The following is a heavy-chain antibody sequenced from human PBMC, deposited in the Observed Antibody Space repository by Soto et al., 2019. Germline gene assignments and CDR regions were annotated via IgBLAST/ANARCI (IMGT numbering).Heavy chain of an antibody. Sequence: ASVKVSCKTSGFTFRSSAVQWVRQARGQRLEWIGWLVVGTGNTNYAQKFQQRVTISSDRSTNTVSMELSSLTSEDTAVYYCATGAYCSGGSCSDYYYYYYGMDLWGQGTTVTVS. CDR1: GFTFRSSA. CDR3: ATGAYCSGGSCSDYYYYYYGMDL. J-gene: IGHJ6*02. D-gene: IGHD2-15*01. CDR2: LVVGTGNT. V-gene: IGHV1-58*01.